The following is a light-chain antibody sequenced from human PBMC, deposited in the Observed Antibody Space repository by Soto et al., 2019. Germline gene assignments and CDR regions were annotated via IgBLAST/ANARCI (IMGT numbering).Light chain of an antibody. CDR3: ASWEDSLNGWV. Sequence: QSVLTQPASASGTPGQRVTISCSGRSSNVGSNTVSWYQQLPGTAPKVLIYSDDQRPSGVPDRFSGSRSGSSASRAISGLQSGDEADYYCASWEDSLNGWVIGGGTQLTVL. J-gene: IGLJ3*02. CDR2: SDD. V-gene: IGLV1-44*01. CDR1: SSNVGSNT.